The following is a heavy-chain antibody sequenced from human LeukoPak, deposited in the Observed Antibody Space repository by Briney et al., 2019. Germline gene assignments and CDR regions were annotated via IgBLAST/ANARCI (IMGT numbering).Heavy chain of an antibody. Sequence: AGRSLRLSCAASGFSFSTYGMHWVRQAPGKGLEWVAVIWYDGNTKYYADSVKGRFTISRDKSKNTLYLQMNSLKPEDTAVYYCARGEAFHYDSSGHPDYWGQGTLVTVSS. CDR1: GFSFSTYG. CDR3: ARGEAFHYDSSGHPDY. D-gene: IGHD3-22*01. CDR2: IWYDGNTK. J-gene: IGHJ4*02. V-gene: IGHV3-33*01.